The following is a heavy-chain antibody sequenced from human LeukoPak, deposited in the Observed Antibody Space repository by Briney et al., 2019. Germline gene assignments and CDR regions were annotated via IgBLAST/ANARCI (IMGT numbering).Heavy chain of an antibody. CDR1: GGSFSGYY. D-gene: IGHD5-24*01. CDR3: ARERMATEVAFDI. J-gene: IGHJ3*02. V-gene: IGHV4-34*01. CDR2: IHHSGST. Sequence: SETLSLTCAVYGGSFSGYYWSWIRPPPGKGLEWIGEIHHSGSTNYNPSLKSRVTISADTSKNQFSLKMSSVTAADTAVYYCARERMATEVAFDIWGQGTMVTVSS.